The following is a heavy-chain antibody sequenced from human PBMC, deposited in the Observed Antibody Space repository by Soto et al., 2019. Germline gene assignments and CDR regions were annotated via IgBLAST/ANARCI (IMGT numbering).Heavy chain of an antibody. CDR3: AKNYYLDN. Sequence: EVQLLESGGGLVQPGGYLRLSCAASGFTFSRFAMTWVRQGPGKGPEWVSSINIDGSTYYADSVKGRFTISRDDSKNTLFLQMNSLRTADTAIYYCAKNYYLDNWGQGTLITVSS. CDR1: GFTFSRFA. CDR2: INIDGST. V-gene: IGHV3-23*01. J-gene: IGHJ4*02.